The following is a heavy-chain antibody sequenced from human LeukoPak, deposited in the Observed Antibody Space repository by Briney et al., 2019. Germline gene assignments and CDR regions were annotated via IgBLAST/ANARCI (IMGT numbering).Heavy chain of an antibody. CDR3: ARWGGLDV. CDR2: INHNGNVN. V-gene: IGHV3-7*03. J-gene: IGHJ6*02. CDR1: GFTFSSYW. Sequence: GGSLRLSCAASGFTFSSYWMNWARQAPGKGLEWVASINHNGNVNFYVDSVKGRFTISRDNAKNSLYLQMSNLRAEDTAVYFCARWGGLDVWGQGATVTVSS. D-gene: IGHD1-26*01.